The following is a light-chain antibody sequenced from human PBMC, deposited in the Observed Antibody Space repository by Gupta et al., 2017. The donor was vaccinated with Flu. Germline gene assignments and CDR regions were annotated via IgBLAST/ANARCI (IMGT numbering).Light chain of an antibody. Sequence: QSVFTQPPSVSAAPGQKVTISYSGSSSNIGNNYVSWYQQIPGTAPKLLMYDNNNRPSGIPDRFSGSKSGTSATLGITGLQTGDEADYYCGTWDSSLSAGVFGGGTKLTVL. CDR3: GTWDSSLSAGV. J-gene: IGLJ3*02. V-gene: IGLV1-51*01. CDR2: DNN. CDR1: SSNIGNNY.